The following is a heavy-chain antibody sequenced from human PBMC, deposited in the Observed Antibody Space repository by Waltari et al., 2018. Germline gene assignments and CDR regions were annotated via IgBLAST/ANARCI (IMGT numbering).Heavy chain of an antibody. Sequence: EPQLAESGGSLVQPGGSLTLSCTVSGFPVGNAYMGWVRQAPGKGREWVSFVYSGGTTNYAGSVKGRFTISRDRTQNNLNLQMNSLTPDDTAVYYCVRQDRGVISAFDLWGQGTLVAVSP. CDR3: VRQDRGVISAFDL. J-gene: IGHJ4*02. CDR2: VYSGGTT. V-gene: IGHV3-66*02. CDR1: GFPVGNAY. D-gene: IGHD3-10*01.